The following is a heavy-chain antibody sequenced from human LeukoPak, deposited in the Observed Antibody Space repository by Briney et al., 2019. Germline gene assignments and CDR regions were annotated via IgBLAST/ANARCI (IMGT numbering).Heavy chain of an antibody. V-gene: IGHV1-18*01. CDR1: GYTFTSYG. J-gene: IGHJ4*02. D-gene: IGHD1-1*01. Sequence: ASVKVSCKASGYTFTSYGFSWVRQAPGEGLEWMGWINAYNGNTNYAQKLQGRVTMTTDTSTSTAYMELRSLRFDDTAVYYCARRQGTTLSFDYWGQGTLVTVSS. CDR3: ARRQGTTLSFDY. CDR2: INAYNGNT.